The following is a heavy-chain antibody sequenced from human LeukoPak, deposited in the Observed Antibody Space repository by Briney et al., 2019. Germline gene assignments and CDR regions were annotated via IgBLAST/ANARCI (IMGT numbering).Heavy chain of an antibody. V-gene: IGHV4-39*01. CDR2: VFYRGNT. CDR1: GASISSSDYW. J-gene: IGHJ4*02. CDR3: ARQRGIGSWSFDY. D-gene: IGHD3-3*02. Sequence: SETLSLTCTVSGASISSSDYWWAWIRQPPGKGLDWIASVFYRGNTHYNPSLQGRVTISVDTSKNQFSLNLNSVTAADTAVYYCARQRGIGSWSFDYWGQGTLVTVSS.